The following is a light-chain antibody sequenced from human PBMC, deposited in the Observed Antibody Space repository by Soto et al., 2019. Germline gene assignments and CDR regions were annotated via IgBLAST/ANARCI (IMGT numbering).Light chain of an antibody. Sequence: QSVLTQPASVSGSAGQSITISCSGTMRDVGAYNLVSWYQQHPGTAPQLIIYEVRNRPSGISSRFSGSRSGNTASLTISGLQSEDECDYYCSAYTASSTLVFGGGTKVTVL. CDR3: SAYTASSTLV. J-gene: IGLJ3*02. CDR1: MRDVGAYNL. CDR2: EVR. V-gene: IGLV2-14*01.